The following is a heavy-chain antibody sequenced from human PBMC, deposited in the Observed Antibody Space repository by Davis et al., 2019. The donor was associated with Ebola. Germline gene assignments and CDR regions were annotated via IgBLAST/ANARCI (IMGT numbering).Heavy chain of an antibody. V-gene: IGHV4-4*02. D-gene: IGHD3-10*01. Sequence: PSETLSLTCAVSGGSISSSNWWSWVRQPPGKGLEWIGEIYHSGSTNYNPSLKSRVTISVDKSKNQFSLKLSSVTAADTAVYYCARTYYYGSGSYYGGMDVWGQGTTVTVSS. CDR3: ARTYYYGSGSYYGGMDV. CDR2: IYHSGST. J-gene: IGHJ6*02. CDR1: GGSISSSNW.